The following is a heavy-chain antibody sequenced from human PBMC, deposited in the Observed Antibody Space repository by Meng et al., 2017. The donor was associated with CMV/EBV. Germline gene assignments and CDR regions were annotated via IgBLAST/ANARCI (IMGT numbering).Heavy chain of an antibody. CDR2: INPNSGGT. J-gene: IGHJ5*02. V-gene: IGHV1-2*02. CDR3: ARSGLRFLEWSHHWFDP. CDR1: YTFTGYY. D-gene: IGHD3-3*01. Sequence: YTFTGYYMHWVRQAPGQGLEWMGWINPNSGGTNYAQKFQDRVTMTRDTSISTAYMELSRLRSDDTAVYYCARSGLRFLEWSHHWFDPWGQGTLVTVSS.